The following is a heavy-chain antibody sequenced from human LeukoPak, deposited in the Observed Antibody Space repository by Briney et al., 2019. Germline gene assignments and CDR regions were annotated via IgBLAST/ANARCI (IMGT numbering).Heavy chain of an antibody. V-gene: IGHV3-33*01. Sequence: GGSLRLSCAASGFTFSSYGMHWVRQAPGKGLEWVAVIWYDGSNKYYADSVKGRFTISRDNSKNTLCLQMNSLRAEDTAVYYCARGYYDSSINWFDPWGQGTLVTVSS. D-gene: IGHD3-22*01. CDR1: GFTFSSYG. CDR2: IWYDGSNK. J-gene: IGHJ5*02. CDR3: ARGYYDSSINWFDP.